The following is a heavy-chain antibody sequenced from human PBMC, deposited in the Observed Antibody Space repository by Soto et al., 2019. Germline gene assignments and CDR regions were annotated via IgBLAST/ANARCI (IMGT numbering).Heavy chain of an antibody. V-gene: IGHV1-69*13. D-gene: IGHD3-16*01. J-gene: IGHJ4*02. CDR3: ARSEELRPFDY. CDR1: GGTFISYA. Sequence: GASVKVSCKSCGGTFISYAISWVRQAPGQGLEWMGGIIPIFGTANYAQKFQGRVTITADESTSTAYMELSSLRSEDTAVYYCARSEELRPFDYWGQGTLVTVSS. CDR2: IIPIFGTA.